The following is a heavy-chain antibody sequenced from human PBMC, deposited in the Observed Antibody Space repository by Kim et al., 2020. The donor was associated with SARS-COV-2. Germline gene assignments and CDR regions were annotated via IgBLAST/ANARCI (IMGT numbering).Heavy chain of an antibody. V-gene: IGHV4-39*01. D-gene: IGHD3-10*01. CDR3: ARHESQLDAFDI. Sequence: SETLSLTCTVSGGSISSSSYYWGWIRQPPGKGLEWIGSIYYSGSTYYNPSLKSRVTISVDTSKNQFSLKLSSVTAADTAVYYCARHESQLDAFDIWGQGTMVTVSS. CDR2: IYYSGST. CDR1: GGSISSSSYY. J-gene: IGHJ3*02.